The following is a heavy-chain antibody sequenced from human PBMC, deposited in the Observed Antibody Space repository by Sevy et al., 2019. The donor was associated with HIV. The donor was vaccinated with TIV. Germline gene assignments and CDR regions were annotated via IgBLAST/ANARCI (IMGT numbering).Heavy chain of an antibody. V-gene: IGHV1-18*01. CDR2: IYPYNGKT. CDR1: GYTFSSYS. Sequence: ASVKVSCKASGYTFSSYSMSWVRQAPGQGLEWVGWIYPYNGKTVYEQKLQGRVSMTTDTSTSTAYMELRSLRSDDTAVYYCASRFGGTAPYFYYYAMDVWGQGTTVTVSS. D-gene: IGHD2-15*01. CDR3: ASRFGGTAPYFYYYAMDV. J-gene: IGHJ6*02.